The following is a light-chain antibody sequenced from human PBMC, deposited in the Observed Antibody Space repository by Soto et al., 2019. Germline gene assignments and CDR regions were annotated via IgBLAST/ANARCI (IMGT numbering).Light chain of an antibody. CDR3: AAWDDNLSALR. CDR1: RSNIGSNY. CDR2: RNN. J-gene: IGLJ2*01. V-gene: IGLV1-47*01. Sequence: QAVVTQPPSASGTLGQRVTISCSGSRSNIGSNYVFWYQHLQGTAPKLLIYRNNQWPSGVPDRFSGSKSGTSASLAISGLRSEDEADYYCAAWDDNLSALRFGGGTKLTVL.